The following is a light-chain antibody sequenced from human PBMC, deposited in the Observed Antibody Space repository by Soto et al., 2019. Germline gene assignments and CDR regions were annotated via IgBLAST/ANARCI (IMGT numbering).Light chain of an antibody. CDR2: ANN. Sequence: QPVLTQPPSVSGTPGQRVTISCSGSSSNIGSNAVNWYQQLPGTAPKLLIYANNQRPSGVPDRFSGSKSGTSASLAISGLQSEDEADYYCAAWDDSLNGLFGGGTKVTVL. CDR1: SSNIGSNA. J-gene: IGLJ2*01. V-gene: IGLV1-44*01. CDR3: AAWDDSLNGL.